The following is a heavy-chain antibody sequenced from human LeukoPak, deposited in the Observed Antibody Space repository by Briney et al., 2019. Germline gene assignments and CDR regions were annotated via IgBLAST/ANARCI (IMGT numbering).Heavy chain of an antibody. CDR2: IRASSNGV. Sequence: GGSLRLSCAASGFTFSSFSMNWVRQAPGKGLEWFSYIRASSNGVQYADSVQGRFTISRDNAKNSLYLQMNSLRAEDTAVYYCARGSSSSLPAGGQGTLVTVSS. J-gene: IGHJ4*02. D-gene: IGHD6-13*01. CDR1: GFTFSSFS. V-gene: IGHV3-48*01. CDR3: ARGSSSSLPA.